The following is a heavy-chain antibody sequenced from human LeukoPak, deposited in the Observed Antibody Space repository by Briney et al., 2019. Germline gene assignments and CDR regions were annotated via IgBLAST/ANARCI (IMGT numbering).Heavy chain of an antibody. J-gene: IGHJ2*01. CDR3: ARLGTTQSNYWYFDL. CDR1: GGSISSSSYY. V-gene: IGHV4-39*01. D-gene: IGHD2/OR15-2a*01. CDR2: IYYSGST. Sequence: SETLSLTCTVSGGSISSSSYYWGWIRQPPGKGLEWIGSIYYSGSTYYNPSLKSRVTISVDTSKNQFSLKLSSVTAADTAVYYCARLGTTQSNYWYFDLWGRGTLVTVSS.